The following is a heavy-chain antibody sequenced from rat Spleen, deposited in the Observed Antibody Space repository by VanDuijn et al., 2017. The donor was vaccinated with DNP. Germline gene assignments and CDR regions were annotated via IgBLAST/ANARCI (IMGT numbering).Heavy chain of an antibody. CDR2: ISYSGST. CDR3: ARWTRYFDY. Sequence: EVQLQESGSGLVKPSQSLSLTCSVPGYSITNHYWGWIRKFPGNKMEYIGHISYSGSTNYNPSLKSRISITRDTSKNHFFLHLNSVTSEDTATYYCARWTRYFDYWGQGVMVTVSS. CDR1: GYSITNHY. D-gene: IGHD1-7*01. J-gene: IGHJ2*01. V-gene: IGHV3-1*01.